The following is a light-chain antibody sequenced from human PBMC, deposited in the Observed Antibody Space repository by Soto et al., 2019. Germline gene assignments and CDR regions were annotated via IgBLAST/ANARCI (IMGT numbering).Light chain of an antibody. J-gene: IGKJ3*01. CDR2: GAS. Sequence: EIVLTQSPGTLSLSPGERATLSCRASQSVSSSYLAWYQQRPGQAPRLLIFGASYMATGIPDRFSGSGSGTYFTLTSSRLEPEDFAVYYCQQYSSSPPEFTCGPGTKVDSK. CDR3: QQYSSSPPEFT. CDR1: QSVSSSY. V-gene: IGKV3-20*01.